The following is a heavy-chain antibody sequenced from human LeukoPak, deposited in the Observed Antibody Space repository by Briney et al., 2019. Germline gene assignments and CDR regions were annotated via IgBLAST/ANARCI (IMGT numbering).Heavy chain of an antibody. V-gene: IGHV3-7*01. CDR1: GFTFSSYW. D-gene: IGHD1-26*01. CDR2: IKQDGSEK. CDR3: ARGFREVGATGGGFIDY. J-gene: IGHJ4*02. Sequence: GGSLRLSCAASGFTFSSYWMSWVRQAPGKGLEWVANIKQDGSEKYYVDSVKGRFTISRDNAKNSLYLQMNSPRAEDTAVYYCARGFREVGATGGGFIDYWGQGTLVTVSS.